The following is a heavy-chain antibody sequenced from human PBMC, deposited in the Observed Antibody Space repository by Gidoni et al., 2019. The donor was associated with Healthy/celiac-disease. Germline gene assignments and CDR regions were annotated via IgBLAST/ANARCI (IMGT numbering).Heavy chain of an antibody. CDR1: GFPFSSYA. V-gene: IGHV3-23*01. D-gene: IGHD1-20*01. CDR3: AKDLPRYGD. Sequence: EVQLLESGGGLVQPGGSLRRSCAASGFPFSSYATGWVRLAPVEGLECVSAIRGSCGSTYYADSVKGRFTISRDNSKNTLYLQMNSLRAEDTAVYYCAKDLPRYGDWGQGTLVTVSS. J-gene: IGHJ4*02. CDR2: IRGSCGST.